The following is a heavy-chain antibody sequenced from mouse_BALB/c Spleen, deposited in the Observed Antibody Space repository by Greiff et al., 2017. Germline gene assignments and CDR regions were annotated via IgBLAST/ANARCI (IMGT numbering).Heavy chain of an antibody. CDR1: GFTFSSYT. D-gene: IGHD4-1*01. V-gene: IGHV5-12-2*01. CDR3: ARQTGRNYFDY. J-gene: IGHJ2*01. CDR2: ISNGGGST. Sequence: EVQLVESGGGLVQPGGSLKLSCAASGFTFSSYTMSWVRQTPEKRLEWVAYISNGGGSTYYPDTVKGRFTISRDNAKNTLYLQMSSLKSEDTAMYYCARQTGRNYFDYWGQGTTLTVSS.